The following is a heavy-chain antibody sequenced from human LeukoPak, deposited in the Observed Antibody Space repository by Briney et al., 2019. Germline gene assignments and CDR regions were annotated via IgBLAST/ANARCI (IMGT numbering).Heavy chain of an antibody. CDR1: GFDLCTYS. V-gene: IGHV3-48*01. Sequence: GESLRLSCVVSGFDLCTYSMNWVRQAPGKGLEWISYISVCSSPDTIYYADSVKGRFTISRDNAKNSLYLQMNRLRVEDTAVYYCARPKVHYDRGGLYHWGQGALVTVSS. D-gene: IGHD3-22*01. CDR2: ISVCSSPDTI. J-gene: IGHJ5*02. CDR3: ARPKVHYDRGGLYH.